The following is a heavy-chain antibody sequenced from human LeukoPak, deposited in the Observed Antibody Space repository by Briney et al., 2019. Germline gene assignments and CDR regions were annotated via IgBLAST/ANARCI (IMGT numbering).Heavy chain of an antibody. V-gene: IGHV4-34*01. J-gene: IGHJ4*02. CDR1: GGSFSGYY. D-gene: IGHD3-9*01. CDR2: ITHSGNT. Sequence: SETLSLTCAVYGGSFSGYYWSWIRQPPGKGLEWIGEITHSGNTNSNPTLKSRVTISQDISKNRFSLKLSSVTAADTAVYYCARYYDVLTGYYTFDYWGQGTLVTVSS. CDR3: ARYYDVLTGYYTFDY.